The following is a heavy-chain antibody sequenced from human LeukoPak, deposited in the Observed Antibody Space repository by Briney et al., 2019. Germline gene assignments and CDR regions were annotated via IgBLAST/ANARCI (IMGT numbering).Heavy chain of an antibody. V-gene: IGHV4-39*07. CDR3: ARGPPYCSSTSCYYYWYFDL. CDR1: GGSISSSSYY. CDR2: IYYSGST. Sequence: SETLSLTCTVSGGSISSSSYYWGWIRQPPGKGLEWIGSIYYSGSTYYNPSLKSRVTISVDTSKNQFSLKLSSVTAADTAVYYCARGPPYCSSTSCYYYWYFDLWGRGTLVTVSS. J-gene: IGHJ2*01. D-gene: IGHD2-2*01.